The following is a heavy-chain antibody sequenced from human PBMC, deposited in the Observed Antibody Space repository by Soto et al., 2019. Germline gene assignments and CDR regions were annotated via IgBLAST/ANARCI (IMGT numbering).Heavy chain of an antibody. J-gene: IGHJ4*02. D-gene: IGHD5-12*01. V-gene: IGHV4-31*03. Sequence: PSETLSLTCTVSGGSISSGGYYWSWIRQHPGKGLEWIGYIYYSGSTYYNPSLKSRVTISVDTSKNQFSLKLSSVTAADTAVYYCARDHGRGVATIDYWGQGTPVTVSS. CDR3: ARDHGRGVATIDY. CDR1: GGSISSGGYY. CDR2: IYYSGST.